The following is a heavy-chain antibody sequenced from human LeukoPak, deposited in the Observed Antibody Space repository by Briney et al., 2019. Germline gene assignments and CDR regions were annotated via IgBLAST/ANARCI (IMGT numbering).Heavy chain of an antibody. CDR2: INHSGRT. CDR1: GASFSGYY. Sequence: SPSLSLTCAVDGASFSGYYWGWIRQPPGKGMEWLREINHSGRTNYNPSLKSRVTISVDTSKNQSSLKLSSVTAAHTAVYYCASRMMVRGPRYYGMDVWGQGTTVTVSS. D-gene: IGHD3-10*01. J-gene: IGHJ6*02. CDR3: ASRMMVRGPRYYGMDV. V-gene: IGHV4-34*01.